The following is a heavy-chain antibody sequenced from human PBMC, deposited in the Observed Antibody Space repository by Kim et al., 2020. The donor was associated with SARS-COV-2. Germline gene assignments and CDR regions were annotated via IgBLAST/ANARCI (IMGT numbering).Heavy chain of an antibody. CDR1: GFTFSSYS. CDR2: ISSSSSYI. Sequence: GGSLRLSCAASGFTFSSYSMNWVRQAPGKGLEWVSSISSSSSYIYYADSVKGRFTISRDNAKNSLYLQMNSLRAEDTAVYYCARDRADSSGYYYDYWGQGTLVTVSS. V-gene: IGHV3-21*01. J-gene: IGHJ4*02. D-gene: IGHD3-22*01. CDR3: ARDRADSSGYYYDY.